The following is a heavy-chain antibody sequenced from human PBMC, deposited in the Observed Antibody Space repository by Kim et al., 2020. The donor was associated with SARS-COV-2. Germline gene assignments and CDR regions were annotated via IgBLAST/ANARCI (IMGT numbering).Heavy chain of an antibody. D-gene: IGHD2-8*02. CDR2: IYHSGST. V-gene: IGHV4-38-2*02. CDR1: GYSISSGYY. J-gene: IGHJ4*02. CDR3: AGAALVDY. Sequence: SETLSLTCTVSGYSISSGYYWGWIRQPPGKGLEWIGSIYHSGSTYYNPSLKSRVTISVDTSKNQFSLKLSSVTAADTAVYYCAGAALVDYWGQGTLVTVS.